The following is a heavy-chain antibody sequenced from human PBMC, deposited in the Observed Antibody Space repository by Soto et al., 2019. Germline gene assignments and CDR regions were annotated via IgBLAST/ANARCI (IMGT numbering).Heavy chain of an antibody. Sequence: VHLQESGPGLVKHSGPVSLTCVVSGGSIRSTNWWAWVRQTPGKGLEWIGEVYHNGTSNYNPSLKGRATISVDRSKDQVSLRLNSVIDADTAVYYCARDLDRYCSVTSCHAMDVWGQGTPVTVSS. CDR1: GGSIRSTNW. D-gene: IGHD2-15*01. CDR3: ARDLDRYCSVTSCHAMDV. J-gene: IGHJ6*02. CDR2: VYHNGTS. V-gene: IGHV4-4*02.